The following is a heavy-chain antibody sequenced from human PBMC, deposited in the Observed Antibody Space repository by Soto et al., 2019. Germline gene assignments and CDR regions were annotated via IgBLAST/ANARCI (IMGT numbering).Heavy chain of an antibody. CDR2: ISSSGSTI. D-gene: IGHD5-18*01. Sequence: GGSLRLSCAASGFTFSSYEMNWVRQAPGKGLEWVSYISSSGSTIYYADSVKGRFTISRDNAKNSLYLQMNSLRAEDTAVYYCATEDKAMALFDYWGQGTLVTVSS. J-gene: IGHJ4*02. CDR3: ATEDKAMALFDY. V-gene: IGHV3-48*03. CDR1: GFTFSSYE.